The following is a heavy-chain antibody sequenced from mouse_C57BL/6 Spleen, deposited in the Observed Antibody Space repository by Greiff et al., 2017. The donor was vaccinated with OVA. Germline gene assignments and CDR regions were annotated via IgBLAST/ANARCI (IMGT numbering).Heavy chain of an antibody. Sequence: VQLQQPGAELVKPGASVKMSCKASGYTFTSYWITWVKPRPGQGLEWIGDIYPGSGSTNYNEKFKSKATLTVDTSSSTAYMQLSSLTSEDSAVYYCARVATTVPNWYFDVWGTGTTVTVSS. J-gene: IGHJ1*03. CDR3: ARVATTVPNWYFDV. V-gene: IGHV1-55*01. CDR2: IYPGSGST. CDR1: GYTFTSYW. D-gene: IGHD1-1*01.